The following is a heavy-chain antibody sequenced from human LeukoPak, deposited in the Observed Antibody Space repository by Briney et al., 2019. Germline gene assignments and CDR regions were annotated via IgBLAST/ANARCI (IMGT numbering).Heavy chain of an antibody. Sequence: GGSLRLSCAASGFTFSSYAMHWVRQAPGKGLEWVAVISYDGSNKYYADSVKGRFTIPRDNSKNTLSLQMNSLRAEDTAVYSCARGGSYCRGGNCYFSTLDYWGQGTLVTVSS. CDR2: ISYDGSNK. J-gene: IGHJ4*02. D-gene: IGHD2-15*01. CDR1: GFTFSSYA. V-gene: IGHV3-30*04. CDR3: ARGGSYCRGGNCYFSTLDY.